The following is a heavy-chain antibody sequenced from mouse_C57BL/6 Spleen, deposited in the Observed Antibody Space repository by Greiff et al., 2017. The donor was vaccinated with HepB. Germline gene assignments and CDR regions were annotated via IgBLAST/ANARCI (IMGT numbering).Heavy chain of an antibody. CDR2: IYPRSGNT. Sequence: VQLQQSGAELARPGASVKLSCKASGYTFTSYGISWVKQRTGQGLEWIGEIYPRSGNTYYNEKFKGKATLTADKSSSTAYMELRSLTSEDSAVYFCARNGLYYYGKGAMYYWGQGTSVTVSS. CDR1: GYTFTSYG. J-gene: IGHJ4*01. V-gene: IGHV1-81*01. D-gene: IGHD1-1*01. CDR3: ARNGLYYYGKGAMYY.